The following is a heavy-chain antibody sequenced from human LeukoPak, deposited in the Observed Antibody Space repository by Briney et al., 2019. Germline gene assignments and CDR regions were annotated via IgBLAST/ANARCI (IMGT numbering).Heavy chain of an antibody. D-gene: IGHD1-26*01. CDR3: ARDADYYVPDY. Sequence: GGSLRLSCAASGFTFSSYSMNWVRQAPGKGLEWVSYISSSSSTIHDADSVKGRFTISRDNAKNSLYLQMNSLRAEDTAVYYCARDADYYVPDYWGQGTLSPSPQ. V-gene: IGHV3-48*01. J-gene: IGHJ4*02. CDR1: GFTFSSYS. CDR2: ISSSSSTI.